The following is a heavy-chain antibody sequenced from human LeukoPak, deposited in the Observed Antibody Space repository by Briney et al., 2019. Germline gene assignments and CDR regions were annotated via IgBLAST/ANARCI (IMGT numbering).Heavy chain of an antibody. D-gene: IGHD3-22*01. J-gene: IGHJ4*02. CDR2: MNPNSGNT. Sequence: VASVKVSCKASGYTFTSYDINWVRQATGQELEWMGWMNPNSGNTGYAQKFQGRVTMTRNTSISTAYMELSSLRSEDTAVYYCARGFGGYYYDSSGYPNGDYWGQGTLVTVSS. V-gene: IGHV1-8*01. CDR3: ARGFGGYYYDSSGYPNGDY. CDR1: GYTFTSYD.